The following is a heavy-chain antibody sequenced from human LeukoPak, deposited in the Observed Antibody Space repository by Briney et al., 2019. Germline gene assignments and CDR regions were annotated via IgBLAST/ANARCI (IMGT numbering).Heavy chain of an antibody. J-gene: IGHJ3*02. V-gene: IGHV1-69*05. Sequence: SVKVSCKASGGTFSSYAISWVRQAPGQGLEWMGRIIPIFGTANYAQKVQGRVTITTDESTSTAYMELSSLRSEDTAVYYCARRLGLGYGDYESAFDIWGQGTMVTVSS. CDR2: IIPIFGTA. D-gene: IGHD4-17*01. CDR1: GGTFSSYA. CDR3: ARRLGLGYGDYESAFDI.